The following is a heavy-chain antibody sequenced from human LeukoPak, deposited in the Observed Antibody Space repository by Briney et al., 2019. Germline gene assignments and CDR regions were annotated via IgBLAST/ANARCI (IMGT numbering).Heavy chain of an antibody. V-gene: IGHV3-74*01. CDR1: GFTFSSYW. Sequence: GRSLRLSCAASGFTFSSYWMHWVRQAPGKGLVWVSRINSDGSSTTYADSVKGRFTISRDNPKNTLYLQMNSLRAEDTAVYYCARADTYYDILTGYYFDYWGQGTLVTVSS. CDR2: INSDGSST. CDR3: ARADTYYDILTGYYFDY. J-gene: IGHJ4*02. D-gene: IGHD3-9*01.